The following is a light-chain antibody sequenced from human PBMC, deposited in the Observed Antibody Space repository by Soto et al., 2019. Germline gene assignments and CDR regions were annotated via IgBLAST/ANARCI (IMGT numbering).Light chain of an antibody. CDR2: DAS. CDR3: QQYSSFLT. J-gene: IGKJ4*01. CDR1: QSISRW. V-gene: IGKV1-5*01. Sequence: DIQMTQSPSTLSASVGDRVTITCRASQSISRWLAWSQQKPGKAPKLLIYDASNLQSGVSSRFSGSGSGTAFTLTITSLQPDDFTTYYCQQYSSFLTFGGGTKVEI.